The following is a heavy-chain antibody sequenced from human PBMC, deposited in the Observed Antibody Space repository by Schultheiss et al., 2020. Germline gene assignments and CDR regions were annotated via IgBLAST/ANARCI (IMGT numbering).Heavy chain of an antibody. D-gene: IGHD3-22*01. CDR3: TAAMIVVVIGGPDY. V-gene: IGHV3-15*01. Sequence: GESLKISCAASGFTFSSYAMSWVRQAPGKGLEWVGRIKSKTDGGTTDYAAPVKGRFTISRDDSKNTLYLQMNSLKTEDTAVYYCTAAMIVVVIGGPDYWGQGTLVTVSS. CDR2: IKSKTDGGTT. CDR1: GFTFSSYA. J-gene: IGHJ4*02.